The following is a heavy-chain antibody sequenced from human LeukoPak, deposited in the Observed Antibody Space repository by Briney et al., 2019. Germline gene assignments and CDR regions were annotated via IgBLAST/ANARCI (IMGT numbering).Heavy chain of an antibody. CDR2: IYYSGNT. CDR1: GVSISSTIYY. CDR3: ARHFYGSGTYYYYYYYVDV. D-gene: IGHD3-10*01. J-gene: IGHJ6*03. Sequence: SETLSLTCSVSGVSISSTIYYWGWIRQPPGKGLEWIGSIYYSGNTYYNPSLKSRVTISVDASKNQFSLRLSSVTAADTAVYYCARHFYGSGTYYYYYYYVDVWGKGTTVTISS. V-gene: IGHV4-39*01.